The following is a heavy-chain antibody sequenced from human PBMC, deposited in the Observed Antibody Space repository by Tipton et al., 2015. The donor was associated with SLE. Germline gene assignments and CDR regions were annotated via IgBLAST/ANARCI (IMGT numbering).Heavy chain of an antibody. J-gene: IGHJ6*03. CDR1: GFTFSSYE. CDR3: ARAGTNYYYYYYMDV. Sequence: SLRLSCAASGFTFSSYEMNWVRQAPGKGLEWISYISSSGTPIYYADSVEGRFTISRDNAKNSLYLQMNSLRAEDTAVYYCARAGTNYYYYYYMDVWGKGTTVTVSS. V-gene: IGHV3-48*03. D-gene: IGHD3-10*01. CDR2: ISSSGTPI.